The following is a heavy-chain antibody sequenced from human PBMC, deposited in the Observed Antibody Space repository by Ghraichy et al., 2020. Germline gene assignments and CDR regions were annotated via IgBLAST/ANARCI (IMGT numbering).Heavy chain of an antibody. V-gene: IGHV1-69*04. CDR3: ARDSASVLMVYANYGGRWFDP. Sequence: SVKVSCKASGGTFSSYAISWVRQAPGQGLEWMGRIIPILGIANYAQKFQGRVTITADKSTSTAYMELSSLRSEDTAVYYCARDSASVLMVYANYGGRWFDPWGQGTLVTVSS. CDR1: GGTFSSYA. D-gene: IGHD2-8*01. J-gene: IGHJ5*02. CDR2: IIPILGIA.